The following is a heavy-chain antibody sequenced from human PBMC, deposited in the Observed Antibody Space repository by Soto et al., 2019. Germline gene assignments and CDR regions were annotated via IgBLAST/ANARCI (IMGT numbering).Heavy chain of an antibody. CDR1: GVTVSSYA. V-gene: IGHV3-23*01. J-gene: IGHJ4*02. CDR2: ISGSGGST. CDR3: AKARGLLIAARPTNY. D-gene: IGHD6-6*01. Sequence: GGSLRLSCAACGVTVSSYAMSGVRQAPGKGLEWVSAISGSGGSTYYADSVKGRFTISRDNSKNTLYLQMNSLRAEDTAVYYCAKARGLLIAARPTNYWGQGTLVTVSS.